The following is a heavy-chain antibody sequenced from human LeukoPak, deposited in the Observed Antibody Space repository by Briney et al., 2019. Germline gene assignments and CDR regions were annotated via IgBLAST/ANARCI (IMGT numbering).Heavy chain of an antibody. CDR1: GYTFTIYG. CDR2: ISGYNGNT. D-gene: IGHD6-13*01. Sequence: ASVKVSCKASGYTFTIYGISWVRQAPGQGLEWMGWISGYNGNTHYPQKLQGRVTMTRDTSTSTVYMELSSLRSEDTAVYYCARDSSSSRKSCFDYWGQGTLVTVSS. CDR3: ARDSSSSRKSCFDY. J-gene: IGHJ4*02. V-gene: IGHV1-18*01.